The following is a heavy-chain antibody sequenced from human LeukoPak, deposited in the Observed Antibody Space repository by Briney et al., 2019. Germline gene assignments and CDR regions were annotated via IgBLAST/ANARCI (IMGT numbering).Heavy chain of an antibody. J-gene: IGHJ3*02. CDR2: IYTSGST. CDR3: ARRSRRSRDAFDI. V-gene: IGHV4-4*07. D-gene: IGHD1-14*01. CDR1: GGSISSYY. Sequence: SETLSLTCTVSGGSISSYYWSWIRQPAGKGLEWIGRIYTSGSTNYNPSLKSRLTISVDTSKNKFSLKLSSVTAADTAVYYCARRSRRSRDAFDIWGQGTMVTVS.